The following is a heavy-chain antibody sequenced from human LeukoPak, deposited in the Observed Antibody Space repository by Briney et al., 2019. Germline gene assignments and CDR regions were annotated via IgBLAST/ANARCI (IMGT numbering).Heavy chain of an antibody. CDR2: IIPIFGTA. Sequence: ASVKVSCKASGGTFSSYAISWVRQAPGQGLEWMGGIIPIFGTANYAQKFQGRVTITADESTSTAYMELSSLRSEDTAVYYCARNGYCSGGSCDRFDPWGQGTLVTVPS. D-gene: IGHD2-15*01. CDR1: GGTFSSYA. CDR3: ARNGYCSGGSCDRFDP. V-gene: IGHV1-69*13. J-gene: IGHJ5*02.